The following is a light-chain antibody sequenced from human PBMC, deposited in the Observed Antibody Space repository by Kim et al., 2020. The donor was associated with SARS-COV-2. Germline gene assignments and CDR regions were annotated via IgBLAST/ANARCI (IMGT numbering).Light chain of an antibody. J-gene: IGKJ4*01. CDR1: QGISRW. Sequence: ASDGDRVTITCRASQGISRWLAWYQQKPGKAPKLLIYKASTLETGIPSRFSGSGYGTEFSLTISSLQPDDFATYYCQQYNSYPLTFGGGTKVDIK. V-gene: IGKV1-5*03. CDR2: KAS. CDR3: QQYNSYPLT.